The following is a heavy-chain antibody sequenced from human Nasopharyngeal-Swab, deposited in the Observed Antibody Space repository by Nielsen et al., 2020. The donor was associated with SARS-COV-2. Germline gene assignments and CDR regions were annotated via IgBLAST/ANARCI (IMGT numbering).Heavy chain of an antibody. CDR1: GFRFDSYA. CDR2: IRGSGITT. CDR3: AKISEYDFWSGYSRYFDY. D-gene: IGHD3-3*01. J-gene: IGHJ4*02. V-gene: IGHV3-23*01. Sequence: GESLKISCAASGFRFDSYAMSWVRQAPGKGLEWVSAIRGSGITTYYADSVKGRFTISRDNSKNTVYLQMNSLRGEDTAVYYCAKISEYDFWSGYSRYFDYWGQGIQVTVSS.